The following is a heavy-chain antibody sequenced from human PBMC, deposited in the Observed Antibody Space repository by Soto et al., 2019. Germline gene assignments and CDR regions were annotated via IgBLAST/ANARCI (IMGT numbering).Heavy chain of an antibody. CDR1: GFTFSSYA. D-gene: IGHD2-2*01. J-gene: IGHJ5*02. Sequence: EVQLLESGGGLVQPGGSLRLSCAASGFTFSSYAMSWVRQAPGMGLEWVSTISGSGGSTYYSDSVKGRFTISRDNSKDTMYLQMNSLRADDTAVDYCSKDSCSSTSCYRATYNWFDPWGQGTLVTVSS. V-gene: IGHV3-23*01. CDR3: SKDSCSSTSCYRATYNWFDP. CDR2: ISGSGGST.